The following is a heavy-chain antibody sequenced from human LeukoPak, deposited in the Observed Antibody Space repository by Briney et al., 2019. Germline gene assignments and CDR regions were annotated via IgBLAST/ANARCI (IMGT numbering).Heavy chain of an antibody. CDR2: IYYSGSGST. CDR1: GGSISSGSYY. D-gene: IGHD1-26*01. CDR3: ARGWELLYGLDV. V-gene: IGHV4-39*07. J-gene: IGHJ6*02. Sequence: SETLSLTCTVSGGSISSGSYYWGWIRQPPRNGLEWIGTIYYSGSGSTYYNPSLKSRVTISVDTSKNQFSLKLSSVTAADTAVYYCARGWELLYGLDVWGQGTTVTVSS.